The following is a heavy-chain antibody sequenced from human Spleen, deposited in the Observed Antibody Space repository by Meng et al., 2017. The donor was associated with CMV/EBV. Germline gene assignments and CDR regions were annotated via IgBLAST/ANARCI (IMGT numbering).Heavy chain of an antibody. Sequence: ASVKVSCKASGYTFTGYYMHWVRQAPGQGLEWMGWINPNSGGTNYAQKFQGRVTMTRDTSISTAYMELRRLKSDDTAVYYCAREIARIIYYDSSGYIDQWGQGTLVTVSS. CDR3: AREIARIIYYDSSGYIDQ. CDR1: GYTFTGYY. D-gene: IGHD3-22*01. J-gene: IGHJ4*02. CDR2: INPNSGGT. V-gene: IGHV1-2*02.